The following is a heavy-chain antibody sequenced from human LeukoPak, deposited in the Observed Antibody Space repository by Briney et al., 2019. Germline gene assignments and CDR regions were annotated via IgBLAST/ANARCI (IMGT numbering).Heavy chain of an antibody. CDR2: IYYSGST. V-gene: IGHV4-59*01. CDR3: ARVLVDCTNGVCYSVFDY. D-gene: IGHD2-8*01. J-gene: IGHJ4*02. Sequence: SETLSLTCTVSGGFISSYYWSWIRQPPGKGLEWIGYIYYSGSTNYNPSLKSRVTISVDTSKNQFSLKLSSVTAADTAVYYCARVLVDCTNGVCYSVFDYWGQGTLVTVSS. CDR1: GGFISSYY.